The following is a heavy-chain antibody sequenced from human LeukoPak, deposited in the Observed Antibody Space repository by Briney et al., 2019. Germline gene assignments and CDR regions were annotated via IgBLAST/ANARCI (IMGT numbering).Heavy chain of an antibody. J-gene: IGHJ4*02. D-gene: IGHD3-22*01. V-gene: IGHV5-51*01. CDR3: VRLGYYDSSGYYYSDY. Sequence: GESLKISCKGSGYSFTSYWIGWVRQMPGKGLEWMGIIYPGDSATRYSPSFQGQVTISADKSISTAYLQWSSLKASDTAMYYCVRLGYYDSSGYYYSDYWGQGTLVTVSS. CDR2: IYPGDSAT. CDR1: GYSFTSYW.